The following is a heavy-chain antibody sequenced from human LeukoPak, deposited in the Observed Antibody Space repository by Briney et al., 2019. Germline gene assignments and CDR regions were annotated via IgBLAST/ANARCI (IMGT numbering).Heavy chain of an antibody. D-gene: IGHD4-17*01. CDR2: IRSKANNYAT. CDR1: GFTFSGSA. J-gene: IGHJ4*02. Sequence: PGGSLRLSCTASGFTFSGSAMHWVRQASGKGLGWVGRIRSKANNYATSYAASVKGRFTISRDDAKNTAYLQMNSLKTEDTAVYYCTRLESVTTGDYWGQGTLVTVSS. CDR3: TRLESVTTGDY. V-gene: IGHV3-73*01.